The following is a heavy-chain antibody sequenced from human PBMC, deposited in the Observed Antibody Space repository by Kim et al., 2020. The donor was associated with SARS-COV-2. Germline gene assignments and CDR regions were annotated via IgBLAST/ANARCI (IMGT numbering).Heavy chain of an antibody. CDR3: VREPAS. J-gene: IGHJ1*01. CDR2: SAGTSV. V-gene: IGHV3-11*01. Sequence: SAGTSVNYVDSVNGRFTISRDNAKKSLSLQMNSLTPEDTAVYYCVREPASWGQGTLVTVSS.